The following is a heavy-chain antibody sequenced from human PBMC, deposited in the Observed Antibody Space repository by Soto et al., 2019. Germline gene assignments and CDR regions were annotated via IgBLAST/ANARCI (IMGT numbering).Heavy chain of an antibody. Sequence: TLSLTYTVSGGSISSGDYYWSWIRQPPGKGLEWIGYIYYSGSTYYNPSLKSRVTISVDTSKNQFSLKLSSVTAADTAVYYCVRWLQLGHDAFDIWGQGTMVTVSS. CDR2: IYYSGST. CDR3: VRWLQLGHDAFDI. D-gene: IGHD5-12*01. J-gene: IGHJ3*02. CDR1: GGSISSGDYY. V-gene: IGHV4-30-4*01.